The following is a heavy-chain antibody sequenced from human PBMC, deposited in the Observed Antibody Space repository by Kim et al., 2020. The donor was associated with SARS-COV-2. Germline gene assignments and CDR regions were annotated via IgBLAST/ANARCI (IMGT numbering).Heavy chain of an antibody. Sequence: GGSLRLSCAASGFTFSSHAMHWVRQAPGKGLEWVAVISYDGPHKYYTDSVKGRFTISRDNSKNTLYLQMNSLRGEDTAVYYCVRGAAATGTYYFDYWGQGTLVTFSS. J-gene: IGHJ4*02. V-gene: IGHV3-30*04. CDR3: VRGAAATGTYYFDY. D-gene: IGHD1-1*01. CDR2: ISYDGPHK. CDR1: GFTFSSHA.